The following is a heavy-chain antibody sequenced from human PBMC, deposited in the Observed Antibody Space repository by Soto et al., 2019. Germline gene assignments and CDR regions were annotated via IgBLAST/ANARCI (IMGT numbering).Heavy chain of an antibody. CDR1: GFTFDDYA. V-gene: IGHV3-9*01. Sequence: EVQLVESGGGLVQPGRSLRLSCAASGFTFDDYAMHWVRQGPGKGLEWVSGISSNSGSVGYADSVQGRFIISRDKAQNSLFLQMNSLRPEDTALYYCAKGQRYCTSASCYFLPRVADPFGRGTLVTVSS. D-gene: IGHD2-2*01. CDR2: ISSNSGSV. J-gene: IGHJ5*02. CDR3: AKGQRYCTSASCYFLPRVADP.